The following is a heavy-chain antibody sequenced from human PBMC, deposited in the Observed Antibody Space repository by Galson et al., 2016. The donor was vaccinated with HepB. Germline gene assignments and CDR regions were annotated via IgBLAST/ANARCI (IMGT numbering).Heavy chain of an antibody. V-gene: IGHV3-33*01. Sequence: SLRLSCAASGFSFSNFAMHWVRQAPGKGLEWVANIWSDGSKRDYADSVKGRFTISRDNSKNTVYLQMNSLRAEDTAVYYCASTLYDISTGAYGLDVWGQGTTVIVSS. D-gene: IGHD3/OR15-3a*01. CDR1: GFSFSNFA. CDR3: ASTLYDISTGAYGLDV. J-gene: IGHJ6*02. CDR2: IWSDGSKR.